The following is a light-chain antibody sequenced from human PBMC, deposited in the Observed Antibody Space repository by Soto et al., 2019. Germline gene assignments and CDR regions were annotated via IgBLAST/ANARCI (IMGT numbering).Light chain of an antibody. CDR3: QQYKSYSRT. J-gene: IGKJ1*01. Sequence: DIQMTQAPSTLSSSVGDRVTITCRASQTISSWLAWYQQKPGKAPKLLIYAASTLESGVSSRFSGRGSGTEFTLTINSLQPEDFATYYCQQYKSYSRTFGQGTKVEIK. V-gene: IGKV1-5*01. CDR1: QTISSW. CDR2: AAS.